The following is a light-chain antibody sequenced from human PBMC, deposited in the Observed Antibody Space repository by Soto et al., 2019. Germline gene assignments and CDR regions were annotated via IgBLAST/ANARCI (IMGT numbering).Light chain of an antibody. CDR1: SSNIGAGYD. J-gene: IGLJ1*01. CDR2: ANN. CDR3: QSYDSSRSPLYV. V-gene: IGLV1-40*01. Sequence: QSALTQPPSVSGAPGQRVSISCTGSSSNIGAGYDVHWYQHLPGTAPKLLIYANNNRPSGVPDRFSGSKSGTSASLAITGLQAEDEADYYCQSYDSSRSPLYVFGTGPKVTVL.